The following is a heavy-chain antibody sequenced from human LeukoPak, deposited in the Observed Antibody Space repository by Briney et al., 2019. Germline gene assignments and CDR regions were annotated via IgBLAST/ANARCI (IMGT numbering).Heavy chain of an antibody. D-gene: IGHD2-2*01. CDR2: IKQDGSEK. CDR1: GFTFSSYW. V-gene: IGHV3-7*01. J-gene: IGHJ4*02. Sequence: GGSLRLSCAASGFTFSSYWMSWVRQAPGKGLGWVANIKQDGSEKYYVDSVKGRFTISRDNAKNSLYLQMNSLRAEDTAVYYCARDLGYCSSTSCYPFDYWGQGTLVTVSS. CDR3: ARDLGYCSSTSCYPFDY.